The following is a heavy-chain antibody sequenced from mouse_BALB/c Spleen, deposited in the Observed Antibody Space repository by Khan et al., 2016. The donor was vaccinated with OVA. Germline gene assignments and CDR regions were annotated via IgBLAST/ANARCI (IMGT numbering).Heavy chain of an antibody. D-gene: IGHD1-1*01. Sequence: EVQLQESGPGLVKPSQSLSLTCTVTGYSITSDYAWNWIRQFPGNKLEWMGYISYSGSTSYNPSLKSRISITRDTSKNQFFLQLNSVTTEDTATYYCARGGYYYGSSSFAYWGQGTLFTVSA. CDR3: ARGGYYYGSSSFAY. V-gene: IGHV3-2*02. CDR2: ISYSGST. J-gene: IGHJ3*01. CDR1: GYSITSDYA.